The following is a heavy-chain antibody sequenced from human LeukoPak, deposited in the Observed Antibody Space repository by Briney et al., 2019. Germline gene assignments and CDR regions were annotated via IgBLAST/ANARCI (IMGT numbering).Heavy chain of an antibody. J-gene: IGHJ4*02. CDR2: IYYTGST. Sequence: SETLSLTCTVSGGSISSSSYYWGWLRQPPGKGLEWIGIIYYTGSTYYNPSLKSRVTISVDTSKNQLSLKLSSVTAADTAVYYCARVRDGSYTFDYWGQGTLVTVSS. V-gene: IGHV4-39*07. CDR3: ARVRDGSYTFDY. D-gene: IGHD1-26*01. CDR1: GGSISSSSYY.